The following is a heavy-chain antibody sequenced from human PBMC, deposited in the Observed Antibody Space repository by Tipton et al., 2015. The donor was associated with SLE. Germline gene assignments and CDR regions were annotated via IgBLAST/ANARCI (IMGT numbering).Heavy chain of an antibody. CDR3: ARDGGRYFDWLPPDCFDD. CDR2: INHSGST. V-gene: IGHV4-34*01. J-gene: IGHJ4*02. D-gene: IGHD3-9*01. Sequence: TLSLTCAVYGGSFSGYYWSWIRQPPGKGLEWIGEINHSGSTNYNPSLKSRVTISVDTSTNQFSLKLSSVTAADTAVYYCARDGGRYFDWLPPDCFDDWGQGTLVTV. CDR1: GGSFSGYY.